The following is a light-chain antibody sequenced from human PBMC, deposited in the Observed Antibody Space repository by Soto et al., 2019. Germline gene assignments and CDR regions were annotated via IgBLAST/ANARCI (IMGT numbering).Light chain of an antibody. J-gene: IGLJ1*01. V-gene: IGLV2-14*01. CDR3: SSYTSSSTPYV. Sequence: QSALTQPASVSGSPGQSITISCTGTSSDVGGYNYVSWYQQHPGKAPKLMIYEVSNRHSGVSNRFSGSKSCNTASLTISGLQAEDEADYYCSSYTSSSTPYVFGTGTKLTVL. CDR1: SSDVGGYNY. CDR2: EVS.